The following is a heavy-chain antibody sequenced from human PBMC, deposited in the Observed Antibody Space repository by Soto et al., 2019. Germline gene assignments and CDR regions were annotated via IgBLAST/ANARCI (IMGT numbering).Heavy chain of an antibody. D-gene: IGHD2-8*01. CDR2: ISSSSSYI. J-gene: IGHJ6*02. V-gene: IGHV3-21*01. CDR1: GFTFSSYS. CDR3: ARDGDIVLMVYALSHPYGMDV. Sequence: GGSLRLSCAASGFTFSSYSMNWVRQAPGKGLEWVSSISSSSSYIYYADSVKGRFTISRDNAKNSLYLQMNSLRAEDTAVYYCARDGDIVLMVYALSHPYGMDVWGQGTTVTVSS.